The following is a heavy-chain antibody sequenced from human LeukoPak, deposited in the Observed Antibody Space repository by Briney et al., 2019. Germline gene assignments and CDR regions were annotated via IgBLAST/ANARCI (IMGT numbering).Heavy chain of an antibody. D-gene: IGHD2/OR15-2a*01. CDR3: ARDESSQTYLYYFDY. J-gene: IGHJ4*02. Sequence: GGSLRLSCAASGFTVSSNYMSWVRQAPGKGLEWVSVIYSGGSTYYADSVKGRFTISRDNAKNSLYLQMNSLRAEDTAVYYCARDESSQTYLYYFDYWGQGTLVTVSS. CDR2: IYSGGST. CDR1: GFTVSSNY. V-gene: IGHV3-66*01.